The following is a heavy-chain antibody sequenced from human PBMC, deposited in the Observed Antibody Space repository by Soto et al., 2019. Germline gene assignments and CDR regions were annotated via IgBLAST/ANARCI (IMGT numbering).Heavy chain of an antibody. CDR3: ACLRGYRGSPIDY. CDR2: IYSSGNT. V-gene: IGHV4-4*07. D-gene: IGHD2-15*01. Sequence: PSETLSLTCSVSGGTISGYYWTWIRQPAGKGLEWIGRIYSSGNTKYNPSLQSRVTMSLDTSNNQFSLRLTSVTAADTAVYYCACLRGYRGSPIDYWGQGAQVTVSS. CDR1: GGTISGYY. J-gene: IGHJ4*02.